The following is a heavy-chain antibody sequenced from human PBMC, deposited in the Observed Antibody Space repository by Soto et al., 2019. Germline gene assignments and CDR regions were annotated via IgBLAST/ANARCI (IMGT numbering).Heavy chain of an antibody. V-gene: IGHV4-39*01. D-gene: IGHD6-19*01. Sequence: SETLSLTCTVSGGSISSSSYYWGWIRQPPGKGLEWIGSIYYSGSTYYNPSLKSRVTISVDTSKNQFSLKLSSVTAADTAVYYCARPVGLYQYSSEEVENWFDPWGQGTLVTVSS. CDR1: GGSISSSSYY. J-gene: IGHJ5*02. CDR2: IYYSGST. CDR3: ARPVGLYQYSSEEVENWFDP.